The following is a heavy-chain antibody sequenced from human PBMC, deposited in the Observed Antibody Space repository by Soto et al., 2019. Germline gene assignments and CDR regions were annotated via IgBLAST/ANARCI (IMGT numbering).Heavy chain of an antibody. V-gene: IGHV1-69*02. CDR2: IIPILGIA. CDR3: ARPMSDYYDSSGSS. D-gene: IGHD3-22*01. Sequence: SGKVSRKASGGPLSRYTISWGRQAPGQGLEWMGRIIPILGIANYAQKFQGRVTITADKSTSTAYMELSSLRSEDTAVYYCARPMSDYYDSSGSSWGQGTLVTVSS. J-gene: IGHJ4*02. CDR1: GGPLSRYT.